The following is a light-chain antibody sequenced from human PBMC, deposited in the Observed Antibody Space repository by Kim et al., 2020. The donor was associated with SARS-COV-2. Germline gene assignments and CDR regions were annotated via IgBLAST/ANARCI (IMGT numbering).Light chain of an antibody. Sequence: EIVLTQSPGTLSLSPGERATLSCRASQSVSSSLAWYQQKPGQAPRLLIYGASSRATGIPDRFSGSGSGTDFTLTISRLEPEDFAVYYCQQYGSSPTWTFGQGTKVDIK. CDR1: QSVSSS. CDR3: QQYGSSPTWT. J-gene: IGKJ1*01. V-gene: IGKV3-20*01. CDR2: GAS.